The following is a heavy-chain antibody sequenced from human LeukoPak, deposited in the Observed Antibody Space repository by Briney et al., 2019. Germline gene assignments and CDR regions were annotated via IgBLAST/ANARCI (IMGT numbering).Heavy chain of an antibody. J-gene: IGHJ5*02. CDR3: ARDLYYDFWSGQDWFDP. D-gene: IGHD3-3*01. CDR1: GGTFSSYA. CDR2: IIPIFGTA. Sequence: SVKVSCKASGGTFSSYAISWVRQAPGQGLEWMGGIIPIFGTANYAQKFQGRVTITTDESTSTAYMELSSLRSEDTAVYYCARDLYYDFWSGQDWFDPWGQGTPVTVSS. V-gene: IGHV1-69*05.